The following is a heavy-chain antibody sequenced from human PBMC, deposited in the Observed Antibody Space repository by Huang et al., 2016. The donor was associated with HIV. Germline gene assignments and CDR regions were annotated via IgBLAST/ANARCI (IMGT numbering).Heavy chain of an antibody. V-gene: IGHV3-30*18. CDR3: AKGGSAAAVLDF. J-gene: IGHJ4*02. D-gene: IGHD6-13*01. CDR1: GFTFSSYG. Sequence: QVQLVESGGGVVQPGRSLRIFCAAVGFTFSSYGMHWVRQAPGKGLEWVAVISYDAKTKYYADSVKGRFSISRDNSKTTVYLQLNSLRLEDTAVYYCAKGGSAAAVLDFWGQGTLVTVSS. CDR2: ISYDAKTK.